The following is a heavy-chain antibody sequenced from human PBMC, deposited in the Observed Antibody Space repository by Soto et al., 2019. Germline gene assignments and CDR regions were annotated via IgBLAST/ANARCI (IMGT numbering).Heavy chain of an antibody. Sequence: SETLYLTCTVSGGSISSGVYYWSWIRQHPGKVLEWIGYIYYSGSTYYNPSLKSRVTISVDTSKNQFSLKLSSVTAADTAVYYCASLAGPSNYYYYGMDVWGQGTTVTVSS. J-gene: IGHJ6*02. CDR1: GGSISSGVYY. CDR3: ASLAGPSNYYYYGMDV. CDR2: IYYSGST. V-gene: IGHV4-31*03.